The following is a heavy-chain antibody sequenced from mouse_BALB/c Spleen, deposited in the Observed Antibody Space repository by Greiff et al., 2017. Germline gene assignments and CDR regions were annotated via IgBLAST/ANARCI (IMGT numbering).Heavy chain of an antibody. V-gene: IGHV4-1*02. D-gene: IGHD2-14*01. Sequence: EVQLVESGGGLVQPGGSLKLSCAASGFDFSRYWMSWVRQAPGKGLEWIGEINPDSSTINYTPSLKDKFIISRDNAKNTLYLQMSKVRSEDTALYYCAREVRRATWFAYWGQGTLVTVSA. CDR3: AREVRRATWFAY. CDR2: INPDSSTI. CDR1: GFDFSRYW. J-gene: IGHJ3*01.